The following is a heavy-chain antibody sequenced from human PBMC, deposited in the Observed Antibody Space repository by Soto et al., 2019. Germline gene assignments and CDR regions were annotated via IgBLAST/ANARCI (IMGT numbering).Heavy chain of an antibody. J-gene: IGHJ4*02. CDR1: GFTFSSYG. CDR3: AKEGGLSGSYYISSSYYFDD. Sequence: GGSLRLSCAASGFTFSSYGMHWVRQAPGKGLEWVAIISYDGSNTYYADSVKGRFTISRDNSKNTLYLQMNSLRAEDTSVYYCAKEGGLSGSYYISSSYYFDDWGQGTRVTVSS. D-gene: IGHD1-26*01. CDR2: ISYDGSNT. V-gene: IGHV3-30*18.